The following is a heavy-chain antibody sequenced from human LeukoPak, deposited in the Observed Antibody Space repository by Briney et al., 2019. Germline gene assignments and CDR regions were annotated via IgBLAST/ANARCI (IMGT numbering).Heavy chain of an antibody. D-gene: IGHD6-19*01. CDR1: GYTFTSYG. CDR2: ISAYNGNT. Sequence: ASVKVSCKASGYTFTSYGISWVRQAPGQGLEWMGWISAYNGNTNYAQKLQGRVTMTTDTSTSTAYMELRSLRSDDTAVYYCGRDGHAFIAVADHFDYWGQGTLVTVSS. V-gene: IGHV1-18*04. CDR3: GRDGHAFIAVADHFDY. J-gene: IGHJ4*02.